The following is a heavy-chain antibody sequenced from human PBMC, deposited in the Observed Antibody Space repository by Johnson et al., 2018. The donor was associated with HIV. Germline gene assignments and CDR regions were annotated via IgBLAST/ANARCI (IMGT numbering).Heavy chain of an antibody. D-gene: IGHD1-14*01. J-gene: IGHJ3*01. CDR3: ARGDRGGFDL. CDR1: GFTLSNYA. Sequence: QVQLVESGGGVVQTGRSLRLSCAVSGFTLSNYAMHWVRQAPGKGLEWVAFISNDGSIKFSADSVKGRFTISKDNSKNTLYLQMNSLRAEDTAVYYCARGDRGGFDLWGQGTMVTVSS. CDR2: ISNDGSIK. V-gene: IGHV3-30-3*01.